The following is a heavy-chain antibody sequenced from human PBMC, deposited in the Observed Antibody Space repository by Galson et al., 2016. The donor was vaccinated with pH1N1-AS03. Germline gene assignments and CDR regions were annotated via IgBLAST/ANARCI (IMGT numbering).Heavy chain of an antibody. CDR1: GLEFSYFW. CDR3: ARGEMIGDDS. Sequence: SLRLSCAASGLEFSYFWMTWVRQAPEKGPEWVANIKQDGSETHYVDSVKGRFTISRDNAKNSLYLQMNSLRVEDTAMYYCARGEMIGDDSWGQGTLVTVSS. V-gene: IGHV3-7*03. J-gene: IGHJ4*02. D-gene: IGHD3-16*01. CDR2: IKQDGSET.